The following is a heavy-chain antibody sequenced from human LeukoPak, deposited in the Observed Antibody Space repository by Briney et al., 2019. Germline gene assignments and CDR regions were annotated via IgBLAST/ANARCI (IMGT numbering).Heavy chain of an antibody. Sequence: SETLSLTCTVSGGSISSYYWSWIRQPAGKGLEWIGRIYTSGSTNCNPSLKSRVTMSVDTSKNQFSLKLSSVTAADTAVYYCARGGYYYGSGTFDYWGQGTLVTVSS. CDR1: GGSISSYY. J-gene: IGHJ4*02. D-gene: IGHD3-10*01. V-gene: IGHV4-4*07. CDR3: ARGGYYYGSGTFDY. CDR2: IYTSGST.